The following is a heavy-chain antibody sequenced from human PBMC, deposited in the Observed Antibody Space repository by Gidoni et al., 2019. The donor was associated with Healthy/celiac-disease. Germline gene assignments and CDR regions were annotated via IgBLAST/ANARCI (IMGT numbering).Heavy chain of an antibody. J-gene: IGHJ6*02. D-gene: IGHD5-12*01. Sequence: QVQLVESGGGVVQPGRSPRLSCAASGFTFSSYGLHWVRQAPGKGLEWVAVISYDGSNKYYADSVKGRFTISRDNSKNTLYLQMNSLRAEDTAVYYCAKDRVVATIRIPQDYYGMDVWGQGTTVTVSS. CDR2: ISYDGSNK. V-gene: IGHV3-30*18. CDR1: GFTFSSYG. CDR3: AKDRVVATIRIPQDYYGMDV.